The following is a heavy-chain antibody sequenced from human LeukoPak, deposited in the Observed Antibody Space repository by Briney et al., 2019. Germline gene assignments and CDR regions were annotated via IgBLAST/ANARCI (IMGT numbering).Heavy chain of an antibody. CDR3: ARETYYDILTLGAFDI. D-gene: IGHD3-9*01. V-gene: IGHV4-30-2*01. Sequence: PSETLSLTCTVSGGSISSGGYYWSWIRQPPGKGLEWIGYIYHSGSTYYNPSLKSRVTISVDTSKNQFSLKLSSVTAADTAVYYCARETYYDILTLGAFDIWGQGTMVTVSS. CDR2: IYHSGST. J-gene: IGHJ3*02. CDR1: GGSISSGGYY.